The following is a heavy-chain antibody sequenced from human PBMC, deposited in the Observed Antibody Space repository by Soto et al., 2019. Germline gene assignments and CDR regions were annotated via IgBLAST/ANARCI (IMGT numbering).Heavy chain of an antibody. CDR1: GFTFSSYA. D-gene: IGHD1-20*01. Sequence: PGGSLRLSCAASGFTFSSYAMSWVRQAPGKGLEWVSAISGSGGSTYYADSVKGRFTISRDNSKNTLYLQMNSLRAEDTAVYYCAKSLINLRNRYNWNNNYFDYWGQGTLVTVSS. CDR2: ISGSGGST. V-gene: IGHV3-23*01. J-gene: IGHJ4*02. CDR3: AKSLINLRNRYNWNNNYFDY.